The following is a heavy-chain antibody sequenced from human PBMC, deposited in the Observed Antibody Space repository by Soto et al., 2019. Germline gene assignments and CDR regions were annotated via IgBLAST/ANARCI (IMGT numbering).Heavy chain of an antibody. Sequence: EVPLLESGGGLVQPGGSLRLSCAASGFTFSTYAMTWVRQAPGKGPEWVSRIGDSEGETTHYADSVKGRFTISRDNAKNTLYLQMNSLRVGDTAIYYCAKGYCGVGRCYDLATWFDSWGQGTRVTVSS. J-gene: IGHJ5*01. CDR2: IGDSEGETT. CDR1: GFTFSTYA. V-gene: IGHV3-23*01. CDR3: AKGYCGVGRCYDLATWFDS. D-gene: IGHD2-15*01.